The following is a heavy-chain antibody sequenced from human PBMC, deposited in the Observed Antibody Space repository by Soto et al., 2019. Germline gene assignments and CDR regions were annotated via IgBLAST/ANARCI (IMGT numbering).Heavy chain of an antibody. J-gene: IGHJ3*02. Sequence: LSLTCTVSGGSISSGGYYWSWIRQAPGKGLEWVSYISSSGSGIYYPDSVKGRFTISRDNTKKSLYLQMSSLRAEDTAVYYCARAYSDAFDIWGQGTLVTVSS. V-gene: IGHV3-11*01. CDR1: GGSISSGGYY. D-gene: IGHD2-15*01. CDR2: ISSSGSGI. CDR3: ARAYSDAFDI.